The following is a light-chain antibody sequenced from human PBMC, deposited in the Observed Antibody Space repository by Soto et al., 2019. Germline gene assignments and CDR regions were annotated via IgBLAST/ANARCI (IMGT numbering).Light chain of an antibody. CDR3: QQYGSSPPIT. V-gene: IGKV3-20*01. CDR1: QSVRSTY. Sequence: EIVLTQSPGTLSLSPGERATLSCRASQSVRSTYLAWYQQKPGQAPSLLIYGASNRATGIPDRFSGSGSGTDFTLTISRLEPEDFAVYYCQQYGSSPPITFGQGTRLEIK. CDR2: GAS. J-gene: IGKJ5*01.